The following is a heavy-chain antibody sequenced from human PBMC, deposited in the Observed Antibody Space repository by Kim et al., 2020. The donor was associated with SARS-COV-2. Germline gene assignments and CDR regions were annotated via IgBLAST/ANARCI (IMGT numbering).Heavy chain of an antibody. CDR2: IKQDGSEK. CDR1: GFTFSSYW. D-gene: IGHD6-13*01. V-gene: IGHV3-7*03. J-gene: IGHJ2*01. CDR3: ARDRGYSSSPKPIRNRYFDL. Sequence: GGSLRLSCAASGFTFSSYWMSWVRQAPGKGLEWVANIKQDGSEKYYVDSVKGRFTISRDNAKNSLYLQMNSLRAEDTAVYYCARDRGYSSSPKPIRNRYFDLWGRGTLVTVSS.